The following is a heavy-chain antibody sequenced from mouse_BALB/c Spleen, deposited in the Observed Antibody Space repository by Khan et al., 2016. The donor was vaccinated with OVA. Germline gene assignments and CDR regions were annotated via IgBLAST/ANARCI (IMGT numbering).Heavy chain of an antibody. CDR1: GFAFNSYD. Sequence: EVELVESGGGLVKPGGSLKLSCEVSGFAFNSYDMSWVRQTPEKRLEWVATISSTGTYTYYPDSVKGRFTISRDTARNTLYLQMSSLRSEDTALYYCTRPSYYGNPWFTYWAKGLWSLSLQ. D-gene: IGHD2-10*01. V-gene: IGHV5-9*02. CDR3: TRPSYYGNPWFTY. J-gene: IGHJ3*01. CDR2: ISSTGTYT.